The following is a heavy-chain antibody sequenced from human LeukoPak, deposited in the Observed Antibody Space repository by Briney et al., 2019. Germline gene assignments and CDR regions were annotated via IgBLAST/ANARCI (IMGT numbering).Heavy chain of an antibody. CDR3: ARNPDIVVVPAAHGGGWFDP. CDR1: GYTFTSYG. Sequence: ASVKVSCKASGYTFTSYGISWVRQAPGQGLEWMGWISAYNGNTNYAQKLQGSVTMTTDTSTSTAYMELRSLRSDDTAVYYCARNPDIVVVPAAHGGGWFDPWGQGTLVTVSS. D-gene: IGHD2-2*01. J-gene: IGHJ5*02. CDR2: ISAYNGNT. V-gene: IGHV1-18*01.